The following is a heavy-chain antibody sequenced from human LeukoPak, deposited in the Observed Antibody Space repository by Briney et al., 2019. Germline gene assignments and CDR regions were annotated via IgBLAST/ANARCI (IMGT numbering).Heavy chain of an antibody. CDR2: INTNTGNP. J-gene: IGHJ5*02. CDR1: GYTFTSYA. CDR3: ARDRWDDWNGIRSWFDP. D-gene: IGHD1-1*01. Sequence: ASVKVSCKASGYTFTSYAMNWVRQAPGQGLEWMGWINTNTGNPTYAQGFTGRFVFSLDTSVSTAYLQISSLKAEDTAVYYCARDRWDDWNGIRSWFDPWGQGTLVTVSS. V-gene: IGHV7-4-1*02.